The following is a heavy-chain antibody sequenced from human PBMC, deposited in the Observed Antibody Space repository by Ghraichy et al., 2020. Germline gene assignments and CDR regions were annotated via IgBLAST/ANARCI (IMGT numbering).Heavy chain of an antibody. CDR3: ARHYPSITTSGDYFDY. CDR2: IYYRGAT. CDR1: GGSISSTIYY. Sequence: SETLSLTCTVSGGSISSTIYYWGWIRQPPGKGLEWIASIYYRGATYYNPSLKSRVTISIDTSKNQFSLKLTSVTAADTAVYYCARHYPSITTSGDYFDYWGQGTLIAVSS. D-gene: IGHD4-11*01. V-gene: IGHV4-39*01. J-gene: IGHJ4*02.